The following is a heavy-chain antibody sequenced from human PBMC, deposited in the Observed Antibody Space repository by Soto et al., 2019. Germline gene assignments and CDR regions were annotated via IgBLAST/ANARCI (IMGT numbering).Heavy chain of an antibody. Sequence: SETLSLTCTVSGGSISSGGYYWSWIRQHPGKGLEWIGYIYYSGSTYYNPSLKSRVTISVDTSKNQVSLKLRSVTAAESAVSYCARVGVRRTIDYWGQGTLVTVSS. D-gene: IGHD3-10*01. J-gene: IGHJ4*02. CDR1: GGSISSGGYY. CDR3: ARVGVRRTIDY. V-gene: IGHV4-31*03. CDR2: IYYSGST.